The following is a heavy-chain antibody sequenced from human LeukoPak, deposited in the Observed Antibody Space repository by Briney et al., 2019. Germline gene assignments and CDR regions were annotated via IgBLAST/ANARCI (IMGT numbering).Heavy chain of an antibody. V-gene: IGHV5-51*01. CDR2: IYPGDSDT. CDR1: GYSFTSYW. Sequence: GESLKISCKGSGYSFTSYWIGWVRQMPGKGLEWMGIIYPGDSDTRYSPSFQGQVTISVDKSISTAYLQWSSLKASDTAMYYCARSLGYCSSTSCFAGDYWGQGTLVTVSS. D-gene: IGHD2-2*01. J-gene: IGHJ4*02. CDR3: ARSLGYCSSTSCFAGDY.